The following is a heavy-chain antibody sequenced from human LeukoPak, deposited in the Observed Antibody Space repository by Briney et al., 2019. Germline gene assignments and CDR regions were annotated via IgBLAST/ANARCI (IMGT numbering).Heavy chain of an antibody. CDR1: GFTFSSYS. Sequence: PGGSLRRSCAASGFTFSSYSMNWVRQAPGKGLEWVSSISSSSSYIYYADSVKGRFTISRDNAKNSLYLQMNSLRAEDTGVYYCARDDVVLHYDSFEGAFDIWGQGTMVTVSS. CDR2: ISSSSSYI. V-gene: IGHV3-21*01. D-gene: IGHD3-22*01. CDR3: ARDDVVLHYDSFEGAFDI. J-gene: IGHJ3*02.